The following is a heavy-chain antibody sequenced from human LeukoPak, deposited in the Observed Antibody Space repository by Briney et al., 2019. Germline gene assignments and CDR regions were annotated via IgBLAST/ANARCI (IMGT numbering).Heavy chain of an antibody. CDR3: ARKSIAAAGYFDY. Sequence: GGSLRLSCTASGFTFSSYSMNWVRQAPGKGLEWVSSISSSSSYIYYADSVKGRFTISRDNAKNSLYLQMNSLRAEDTAVYYCARKSIAAAGYFDYWGQGTLVTVSS. CDR1: GFTFSSYS. D-gene: IGHD6-13*01. J-gene: IGHJ4*02. CDR2: ISSSSSYI. V-gene: IGHV3-21*01.